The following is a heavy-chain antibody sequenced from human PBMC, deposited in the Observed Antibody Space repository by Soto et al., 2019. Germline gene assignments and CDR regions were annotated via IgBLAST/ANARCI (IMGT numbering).Heavy chain of an antibody. CDR3: ARSSGGGFGIIIEVPNWLPP. J-gene: IGHJ5*02. D-gene: IGHD3-16*01. CDR2: INPNGGST. Sequence: ASVQVSGKAPALTFTGSYIHWVRQAPGHGLEWMGIINPNGGSTRFAQTFHGRITMTSDTSTSTVYMELRSLRSEDTAVYYCARSSGGGFGIIIEVPNWLPPWGQGSLVNVSS. CDR1: ALTFTGSY. V-gene: IGHV1-46*01.